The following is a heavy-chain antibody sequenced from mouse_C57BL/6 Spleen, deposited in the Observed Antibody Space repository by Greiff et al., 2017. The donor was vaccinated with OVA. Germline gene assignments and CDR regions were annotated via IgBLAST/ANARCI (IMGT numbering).Heavy chain of an antibody. D-gene: IGHD2-4*01. CDR2: IYPGDGDT. J-gene: IGHJ4*01. Sequence: VMLVESGPELVKPGASVKISCKASGYAFSSSWMNWVKQRPGPGLEWIGRIYPGDGDTNYNGKFKGKATLTADKSSSTAYMQLSSLTSEDSAVYFCARSGDYDGSAMDYWGQGTSVTVSS. CDR1: GYAFSSSW. V-gene: IGHV1-82*01. CDR3: ARSGDYDGSAMDY.